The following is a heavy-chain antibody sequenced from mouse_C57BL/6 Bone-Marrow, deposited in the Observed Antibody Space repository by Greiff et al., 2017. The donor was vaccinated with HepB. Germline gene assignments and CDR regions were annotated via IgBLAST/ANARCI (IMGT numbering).Heavy chain of an antibody. V-gene: IGHV5-16*01. CDR1: GFTFSDYY. CDR2: INYDGSST. CDR3: ARGLYYYGSSSPLDY. J-gene: IGHJ2*01. D-gene: IGHD1-1*01. Sequence: EVQLVESEGGLVQPGSSMKLSCTASGFTFSDYYMAWVRQVPEKGLEWVANINYDGSSTYYLDSLKSRFIISRDNAKNILYLQMSSLKSEDTATYYCARGLYYYGSSSPLDYWGQGTTLTVSS.